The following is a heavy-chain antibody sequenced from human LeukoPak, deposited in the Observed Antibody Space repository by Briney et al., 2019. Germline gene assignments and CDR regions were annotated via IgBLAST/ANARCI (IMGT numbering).Heavy chain of an antibody. CDR2: INDRGST. Sequence: SETLSLTCAVYGGSFSGYYWSWIRQPPGKGPEWIGEINDRGSTNCNPSLKSRVTISVDTSKNQFSLKLSSVTAADTAVYYCARVIDYDSSGHYLGYWGQGTLVTVSS. CDR3: ARVIDYDSSGHYLGY. D-gene: IGHD3-22*01. J-gene: IGHJ4*02. CDR1: GGSFSGYY. V-gene: IGHV4-34*01.